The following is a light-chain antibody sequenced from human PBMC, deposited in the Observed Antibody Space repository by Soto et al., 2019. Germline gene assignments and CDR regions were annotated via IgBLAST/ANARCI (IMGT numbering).Light chain of an antibody. J-gene: IGLJ2*01. CDR3: CSYAGSSTLV. V-gene: IGLV2-23*01. CDR2: EGN. CDR1: SSDVGSYNL. Sequence: QSALTQPASVSGSPGQSITISCTGTSSDVGSYNLVSWYQQHPGKAPKLMIYEGNKRPSGVSNRFSGSKSGNTASLTISGLQAXXXADYYCCSYAGSSTLVFGGGTKLTV.